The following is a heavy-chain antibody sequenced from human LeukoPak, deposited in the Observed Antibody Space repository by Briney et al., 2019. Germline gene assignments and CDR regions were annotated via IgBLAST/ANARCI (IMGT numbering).Heavy chain of an antibody. V-gene: IGHV4-59*08. D-gene: IGHD2-15*01. Sequence: SETLSLTCTVSGGSISSYYWSWIRQPPGKGLEWIGYIYYSGSTNYNPSLKSRVTISVDTSKNQFSLKLSSVTAADTAVYYCARHALCSGGSCYEYYFDYWGQGTLVTVSS. J-gene: IGHJ4*02. CDR2: IYYSGST. CDR1: GGSISSYY. CDR3: ARHALCSGGSCYEYYFDY.